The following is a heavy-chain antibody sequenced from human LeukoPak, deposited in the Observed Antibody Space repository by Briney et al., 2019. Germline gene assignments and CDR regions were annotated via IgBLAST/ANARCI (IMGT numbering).Heavy chain of an antibody. CDR1: GGSISSYY. D-gene: IGHD3-22*01. CDR3: ATSSHDLLDTDY. Sequence: SETLSLTCTVSGGSISSYYWSWIRQPPGKGLEWIGYIYNSGSTNYNPSLRSRVTISVDTSKKQFSLKLSSVTAADTAVYYCATSSHDLLDTDYWGQGTLVAVSS. J-gene: IGHJ4*02. CDR2: IYNSGST. V-gene: IGHV4-59*01.